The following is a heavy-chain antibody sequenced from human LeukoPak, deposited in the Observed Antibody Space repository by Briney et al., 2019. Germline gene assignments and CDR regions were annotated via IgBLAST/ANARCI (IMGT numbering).Heavy chain of an antibody. J-gene: IGHJ4*02. V-gene: IGHV1-2*02. Sequence: ASVKVSCKASGYTFTGYYMHWVRQAPGQGLEWMGWINPNSGGTSYAQKFQGRVTMTRDTSIRTAYMELSRLRSDDTAVYYCARAPRITWNGFDYWGQGTLVTVSS. CDR2: INPNSGGT. D-gene: IGHD1-1*01. CDR1: GYTFTGYY. CDR3: ARAPRITWNGFDY.